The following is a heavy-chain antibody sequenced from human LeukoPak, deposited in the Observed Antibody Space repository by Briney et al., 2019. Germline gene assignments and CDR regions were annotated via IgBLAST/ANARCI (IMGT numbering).Heavy chain of an antibody. CDR1: GGSISSSSYY. J-gene: IGHJ4*02. D-gene: IGHD6-19*01. Sequence: SETLSLTCTVSGGSISSSSYYWGWIRQPPGKGLEWIGSIYYSGSTYYNPSLKSRVTISVDTSKNQFSPKLSSVAATDTAVYYCARLSVAGVLGYWGQGTLVTVSS. V-gene: IGHV4-39*01. CDR2: IYYSGST. CDR3: ARLSVAGVLGY.